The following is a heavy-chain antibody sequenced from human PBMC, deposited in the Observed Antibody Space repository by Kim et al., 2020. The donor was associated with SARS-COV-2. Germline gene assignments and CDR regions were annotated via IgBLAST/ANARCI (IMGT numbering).Heavy chain of an antibody. CDR1: GFTFTDYS. J-gene: IGHJ4*02. D-gene: IGHD4-4*01. CDR2: IKSSSGV. V-gene: IGHV3-48*02. Sequence: GGSLRLSCAASGFTFTDYSMNWVRQAPGKGPEWVSYIKSSSGVYYADSVKGRFTMSRDNAKNSVYLQMSSLRDEDTAVYYCARSSSYRFDCCGQGTLVTVPS. CDR3: ARSSSYRFDC.